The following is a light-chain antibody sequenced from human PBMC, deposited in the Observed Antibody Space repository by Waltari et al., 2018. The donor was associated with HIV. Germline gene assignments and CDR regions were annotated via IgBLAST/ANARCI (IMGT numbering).Light chain of an antibody. CDR2: AAF. CDR3: QQYGAYPFT. J-gene: IGKJ3*01. CDR1: QDITNY. V-gene: IGKV1-16*01. Sequence: DIQMTQSPSSLSASVGDRVTITCRASQDITNYLAWFKKKPGNAPKSLIHAAFSLQRGVPSRFSGSVPATDFTLTINSLQPEDSATYFCQQYGAYPFTFGPGTKVHIK.